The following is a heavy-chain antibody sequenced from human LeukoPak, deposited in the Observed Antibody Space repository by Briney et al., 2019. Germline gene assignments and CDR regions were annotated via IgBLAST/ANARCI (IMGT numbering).Heavy chain of an antibody. CDR3: AREVADYGGYYYYHYMDV. Sequence: SETLSLTCTVSGGSISSHYWSWIRQPAGKGLEWIGRIYTSGSNNYNPSLKSRVTMSVDTSKNQFSLKLSSVTAADTAMYYCAREVADYGGYYYYHYMDVWGKGTTVTISS. CDR1: GGSISSHY. CDR2: IYTSGSN. D-gene: IGHD4-23*01. J-gene: IGHJ6*03. V-gene: IGHV4-4*07.